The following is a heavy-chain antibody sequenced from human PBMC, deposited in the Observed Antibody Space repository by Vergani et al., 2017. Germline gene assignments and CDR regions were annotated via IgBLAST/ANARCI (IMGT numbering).Heavy chain of an antibody. D-gene: IGHD2-21*01. CDR1: GFSFRNAW. J-gene: IGHJ6*02. CDR2: LKSTFDRGTT. CDR3: TTDPRYCGDGSCYWLRDHHYYGMDV. V-gene: IGHV3-15*07. Sequence: EVQLVESGGGIVKPGGSLRLSCVASGFSFRNAWMNWVRRTPGKGLEWVGRLKSTFDRGTTDYAAAVKGRFTISRDDSKNTLFLQMNGLKTEDIGVYYCTTDPRYCGDGSCYWLRDHHYYGMDVWGQGTTVTGSS.